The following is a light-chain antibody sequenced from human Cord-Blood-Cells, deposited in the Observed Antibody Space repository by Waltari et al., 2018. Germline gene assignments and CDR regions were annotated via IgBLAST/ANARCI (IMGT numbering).Light chain of an antibody. J-gene: IGLJ3*02. CDR2: DVS. V-gene: IGLV2-14*01. Sequence: QSALTQPASVSGSPGQSITISCTGTSSDVGGYNYVSWYQQHPGQAPKLRIYDVSNRPSGVSNRVSGSKSGNTASLTISGLQAEDEADYYCGSYTSSSTLVFGGGTKLTVL. CDR3: GSYTSSSTLV. CDR1: SSDVGGYNY.